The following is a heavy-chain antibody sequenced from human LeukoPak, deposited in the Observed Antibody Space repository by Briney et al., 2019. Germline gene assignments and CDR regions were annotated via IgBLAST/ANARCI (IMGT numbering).Heavy chain of an antibody. CDR1: GASVSAYY. CDR3: VQVRLAGLFDP. D-gene: IGHD3-3*02. Sequence: PPETLSLTCTVSGASVSAYYWTWIRQPPGKRLEWLGYIHYSGSTNYNPSLNSRVTMSLDASKNQFSLKLSSVSAADTAVYYCVQVRLAGLFDPWGQGTLVTVSS. J-gene: IGHJ5*02. CDR2: IHYSGST. V-gene: IGHV4-59*02.